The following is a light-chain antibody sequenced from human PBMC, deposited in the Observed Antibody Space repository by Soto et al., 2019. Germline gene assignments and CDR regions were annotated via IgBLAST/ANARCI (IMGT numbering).Light chain of an antibody. Sequence: DIQMTQSPSSLSASAGDRVTITCRASQSISSYLNWYQQKPGKAPKLLIYAASSLQSGVPSRFSGSESGTDFTLTISSLQPEDFATYYCQQSYSTPRTFGGGTKVEIK. CDR2: AAS. J-gene: IGKJ4*01. CDR3: QQSYSTPRT. CDR1: QSISSY. V-gene: IGKV1-39*01.